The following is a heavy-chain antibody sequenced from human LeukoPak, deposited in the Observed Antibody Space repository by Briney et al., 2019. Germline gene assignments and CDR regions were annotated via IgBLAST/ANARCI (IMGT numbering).Heavy chain of an antibody. D-gene: IGHD3-10*01. CDR2: INWNGGST. CDR3: ARGPQYYGSGSPDY. Sequence: PGGSLRLSCAASGLTFSSYAMSWVRQAPGKGLEWVSGINWNGGSTGYADSVKGRFTISRDNAKNSLYLQMNSLRAEDTALYYCARGPQYYGSGSPDYWGQGTLVTVSS. CDR1: GLTFSSYA. V-gene: IGHV3-20*04. J-gene: IGHJ4*02.